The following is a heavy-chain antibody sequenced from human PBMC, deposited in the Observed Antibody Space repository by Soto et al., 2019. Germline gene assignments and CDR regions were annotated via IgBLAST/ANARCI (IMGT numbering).Heavy chain of an antibody. D-gene: IGHD2-2*01. CDR2: IYYSGST. CDR3: ASQDIVVVPAAIEGGYWFDP. Sequence: SETLSLTCTVSGGSISSSSYYWGWIRQPPGKGLEWIGSIYYSGSTYYNPSLKSRVTISVDTSKNQFSLKLSSVTAADTAVYYCASQDIVVVPAAIEGGYWFDPWGQGTLVTVSS. V-gene: IGHV4-39*01. CDR1: GGSISSSSYY. J-gene: IGHJ5*02.